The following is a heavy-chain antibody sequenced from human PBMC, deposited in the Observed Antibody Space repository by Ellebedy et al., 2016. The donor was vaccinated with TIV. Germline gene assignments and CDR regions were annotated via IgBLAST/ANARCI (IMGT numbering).Heavy chain of an antibody. Sequence: ASVKVSCKASGHTFTGYYMHWVRQAPGQGLEWMGWINPNSGGTNYAQKFQGRVTMTRDTSISTAYMELSRLRSDDTAVYYCARSDFWSGYYHTTNAFDIWGQGTMVTVSS. D-gene: IGHD3-3*01. V-gene: IGHV1-2*02. CDR2: INPNSGGT. CDR3: ARSDFWSGYYHTTNAFDI. CDR1: GHTFTGYY. J-gene: IGHJ3*02.